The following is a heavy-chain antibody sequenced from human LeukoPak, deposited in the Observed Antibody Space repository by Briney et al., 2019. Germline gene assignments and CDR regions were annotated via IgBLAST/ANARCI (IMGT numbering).Heavy chain of an antibody. CDR2: IGSDNKP. CDR3: AKVFEVRGARRPKDY. J-gene: IGHJ4*02. D-gene: IGHD3-10*01. CDR1: GFTFSAYA. Sequence: GGSLRLSCEASGFTFSAYAMTWVRQAPGKGLEWVSSIGSDNKPHYSESVKGRFAISRDNSKNTLFLQMNSLRIEDTAVYYCAKVFEVRGARRPKDYWGQGTLVIVSS. V-gene: IGHV3-23*05.